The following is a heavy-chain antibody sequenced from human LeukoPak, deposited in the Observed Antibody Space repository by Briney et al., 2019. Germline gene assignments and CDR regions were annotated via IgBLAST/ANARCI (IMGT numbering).Heavy chain of an antibody. V-gene: IGHV4-61*02. Sequence: PSETLSLTCTVSGGSISSGSYYWSWIRQPAGKGLEWIGRIYTSGSTKYNPSLKSRVTISVDTSKNQFSLKLSSVTAADTAVYYCARGFAYYDFWSGSQLSYYFDYWGQGTLVTVSS. J-gene: IGHJ4*02. CDR1: GGSISSGSYY. CDR3: ARGFAYYDFWSGSQLSYYFDY. D-gene: IGHD3-3*01. CDR2: IYTSGST.